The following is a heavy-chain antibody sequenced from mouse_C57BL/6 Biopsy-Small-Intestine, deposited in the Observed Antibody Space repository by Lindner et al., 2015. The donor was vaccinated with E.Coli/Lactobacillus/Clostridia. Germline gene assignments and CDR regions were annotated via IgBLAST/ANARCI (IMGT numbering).Heavy chain of an antibody. CDR2: INPNYGTT. J-gene: IGHJ1*03. CDR3: ARSGWEGWYFDV. Sequence: QLQESGPELVKPGASVKISCKASGYSFTDYNMNWVKQSNGKSLEWIGVINPNYGTTSYNQNFKGKATLTVDQSSSTAYMQLNSLTFEDSAVYYCARSGWEGWYFDVWGTGTTVTVSS. D-gene: IGHD2-3*01. CDR1: GYSFTDYN. V-gene: IGHV1-39*01.